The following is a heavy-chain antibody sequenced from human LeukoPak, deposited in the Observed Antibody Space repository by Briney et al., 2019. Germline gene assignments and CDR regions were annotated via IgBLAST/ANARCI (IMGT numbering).Heavy chain of an antibody. CDR1: GGFISTYY. D-gene: IGHD3-10*01. CDR2: IYTSGST. J-gene: IGHJ3*02. V-gene: IGHV4-4*07. CDR3: AKSNGYGLVDI. Sequence: SETLSLTCTVSGGFISTYYWSWIRQPAGRGLEWIGRIYTSGSTNYNPSLKSRVTISLDTSRNQFSLKLTSVTAADTAVYYCAKSNGYGLVDIWGQGTMVTVSS.